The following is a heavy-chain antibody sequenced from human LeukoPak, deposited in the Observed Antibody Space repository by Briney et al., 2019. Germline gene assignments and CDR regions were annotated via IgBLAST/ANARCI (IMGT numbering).Heavy chain of an antibody. CDR3: ATLGAYYYGSGTDY. CDR1: GFTFSSYS. Sequence: PGGSLRLSCAASGFTFSSYSMNWVRQAPGKGLEWVSSISSSSSYIYYADSVKGRFTISRDNAKNSLYLQMNSLRAEDTAVSYCATLGAYYYGSGTDYWGQGTLVTVSS. CDR2: ISSSSSYI. V-gene: IGHV3-21*01. J-gene: IGHJ4*02. D-gene: IGHD3-10*01.